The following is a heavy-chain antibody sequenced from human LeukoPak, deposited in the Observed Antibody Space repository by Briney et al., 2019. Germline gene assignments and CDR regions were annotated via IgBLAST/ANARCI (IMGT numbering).Heavy chain of an antibody. CDR2: INHNGNVN. CDR3: ARKRDIEA. Sequence: GGSLRLSCAASGFTFSSYWMNWARQAPGKGLEWVASINHNGNVNYYVDSVKGRFTISRDNAKKSLYLQMNSLRAEDTAVYYCARKRDIEAWGQGTLVTVSS. J-gene: IGHJ5*02. V-gene: IGHV3-7*01. CDR1: GFTFSSYW. D-gene: IGHD5-12*01.